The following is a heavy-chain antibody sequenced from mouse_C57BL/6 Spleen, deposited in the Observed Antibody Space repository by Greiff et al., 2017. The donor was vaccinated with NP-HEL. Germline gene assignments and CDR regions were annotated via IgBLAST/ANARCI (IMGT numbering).Heavy chain of an antibody. V-gene: IGHV1-64*01. CDR2: IHPNSGST. CDR1: GYTFTSYW. Sequence: QVQLQQPGAELVKPGASVKLSCKASGYTFTSYWMHWVKQRPGQGLEWIGMIHPNSGSTNYNEKFKSKATLTVDKSSSTAYMQLSSLTSEDSAVYYCARYVTTVVATGYYAMDYWGQGTSVTVSS. J-gene: IGHJ4*01. CDR3: ARYVTTVVATGYYAMDY. D-gene: IGHD1-1*01.